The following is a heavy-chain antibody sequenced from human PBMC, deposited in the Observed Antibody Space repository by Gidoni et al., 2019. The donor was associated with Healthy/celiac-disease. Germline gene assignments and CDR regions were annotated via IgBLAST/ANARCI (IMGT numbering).Heavy chain of an antibody. CDR2: IIPIFGTA. Sequence: QVQLVQSGAEVKKPGSSVKVSCKASGVTFSSYAISWVRQAPGQGLEWMGGIIPIFGTANYAQKFQGRVTITADESTSTAYMELSSLRSEDTAVYYCASRHDGYSYALPGAYYYYGMDVWGQGTTVTVSS. CDR1: GVTFSSYA. J-gene: IGHJ6*02. V-gene: IGHV1-69*01. CDR3: ASRHDGYSYALPGAYYYYGMDV. D-gene: IGHD5-18*01.